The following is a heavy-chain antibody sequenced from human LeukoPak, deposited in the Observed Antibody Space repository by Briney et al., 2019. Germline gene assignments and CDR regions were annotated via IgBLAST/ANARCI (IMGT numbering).Heavy chain of an antibody. CDR2: IIPIFGTA. J-gene: IGHJ4*02. Sequence: GSSVKVSCKASGGTFSSYAISWVRQAPGPGLEWMGRIIPIFGTANYAQKFQGRVTITTDESTITAYMELSSLRSEDTAVYYCARAGEDSYGYPYWGQGTLVTVSS. CDR3: ARAGEDSYGYPY. V-gene: IGHV1-69*05. D-gene: IGHD5-18*01. CDR1: GGTFSSYA.